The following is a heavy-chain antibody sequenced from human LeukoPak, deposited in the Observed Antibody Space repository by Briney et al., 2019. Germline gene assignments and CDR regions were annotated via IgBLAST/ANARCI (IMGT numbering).Heavy chain of an antibody. Sequence: GGSLRLSCAASGFTVSSDYMSWVRQAPGKGLEWVSVIYSGGSAYYADSVKGRFTISRDKSKNTLYLQMNSLRAEDTAVYYCARDGGSRGSGWLGWFDPWGQGTLVTVSS. V-gene: IGHV3-53*05. CDR1: GFTVSSDY. CDR2: IYSGGSA. J-gene: IGHJ5*02. CDR3: ARDGGSRGSGWLGWFDP. D-gene: IGHD6-19*01.